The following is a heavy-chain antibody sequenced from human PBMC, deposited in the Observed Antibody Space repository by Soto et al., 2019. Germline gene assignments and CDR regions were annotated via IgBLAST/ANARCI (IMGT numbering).Heavy chain of an antibody. V-gene: IGHV1-69*13. CDR2: IIPIFGTA. Sequence: SGKGSCKDSGGTFSSCAISMLLQAPVQGLEWMGGIIPIFGTANYAQKFQGRVTITADESTSTAYMELSSLRSEDTAVYYCARAKWSPYYYYGMDVWGQGTTVTVSS. CDR1: GGTFSSCA. J-gene: IGHJ6*02. CDR3: ARAKWSPYYYYGMDV. D-gene: IGHD2-15*01.